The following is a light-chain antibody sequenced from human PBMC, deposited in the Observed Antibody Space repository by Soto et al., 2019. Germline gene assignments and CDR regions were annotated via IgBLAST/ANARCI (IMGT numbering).Light chain of an antibody. V-gene: IGKV1-5*03. CDR3: QQYNSYSLPWT. J-gene: IGKJ1*01. CDR2: KAS. CDR1: QSISSW. Sequence: DIQMTQSPSTLSASVGDRVTITCRASQSISSWLAWYQQKPGKAPKLLIYKASSLESGVPSRLSGSGSGTEFTLTISSLQPDDFATYYCQQYNSYSLPWTFDQGTKVEIK.